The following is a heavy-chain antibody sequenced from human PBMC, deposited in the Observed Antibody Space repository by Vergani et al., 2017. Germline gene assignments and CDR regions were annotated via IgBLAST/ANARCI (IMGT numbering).Heavy chain of an antibody. J-gene: IGHJ6*02. CDR2: IYHSGNT. CDR1: GGYISSSNW. Sequence: QVQLQESGPGLVKPPGTLSLTCAVSGGYISSSNWWSWVRQPPGKGLQWIGEIYHSGNTNYNPSLKSRVTISVDKSQNQFSLKLSSVTAADTAVYYWARTLSLRCSPFGAYYYYCMDVWGQGTTVTVSS. CDR3: ARTLSLRCSPFGAYYYYCMDV. D-gene: IGHD3-10*02. V-gene: IGHV4-4*03.